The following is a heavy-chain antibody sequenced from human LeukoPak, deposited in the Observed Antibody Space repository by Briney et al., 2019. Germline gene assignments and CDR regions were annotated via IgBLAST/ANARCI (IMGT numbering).Heavy chain of an antibody. J-gene: IGHJ5*02. CDR3: ARDLDDGDYCCDP. D-gene: IGHD4-17*01. CDR2: ISPIFGTA. CDR1: VGTLSSYA. V-gene: IGHV1-69*13. Sequence: ASVTVSPMASVGTLSSYAISWVRQAPRQRREWVGGISPIFGTANYEQKFQSRVTITADESTSTAYMELSSLRSEDTAVYYCARDLDDGDYCCDPWGQGTLVTVSS.